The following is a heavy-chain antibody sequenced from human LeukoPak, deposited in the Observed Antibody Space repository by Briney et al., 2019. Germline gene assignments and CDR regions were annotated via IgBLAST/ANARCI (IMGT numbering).Heavy chain of an antibody. CDR1: GGSISSYY. J-gene: IGHJ2*01. CDR2: IYYSGST. CDR3: ARNPGRSYWYFDL. Sequence: SETLSLTCTVSGGSISSYYWSWIRQPPGKGLEWIGYIYYSGSTNYNPFLKSRVTISVDTSKNQFSLKLSSVTAADTAVYYCARNPGRSYWYFDLWGRGTLVTVSS. V-gene: IGHV4-59*08.